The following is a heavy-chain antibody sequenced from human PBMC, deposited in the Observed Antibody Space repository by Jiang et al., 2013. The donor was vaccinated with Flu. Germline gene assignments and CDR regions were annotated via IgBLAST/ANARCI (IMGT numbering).Heavy chain of an antibody. CDR1: GGSISSSSYY. Sequence: PGLVKPSETLSFTCTVSGGSISSSSYYWGWIRQSPEKGLEWVGSIYYSGSTYYNPSLKSRVTISVDTSKNQFSLKLSSVTAADTAVYYCARLRYSNGWYYWYFDLWGRGILVTVSS. J-gene: IGHJ2*01. V-gene: IGHV4-39*01. CDR2: IYYSGST. CDR3: ARLRYSNGWYYWYFDL. D-gene: IGHD6-19*01.